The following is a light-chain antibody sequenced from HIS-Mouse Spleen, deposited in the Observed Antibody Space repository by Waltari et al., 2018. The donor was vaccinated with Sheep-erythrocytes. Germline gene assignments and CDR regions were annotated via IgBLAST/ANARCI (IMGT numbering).Light chain of an antibody. CDR1: QSVLSY. V-gene: IGKV3-11*01. CDR2: DAS. J-gene: IGKJ5*01. CDR3: QQRSNWPPIT. Sequence: EIVLTQSPATLSLSPGDIATLSCRASQSVLSYLAWYQQKPGQAPRLLIYDASNRATGIPARFSGSGSGTDFTLTISSLGPEDFAVYYCQQRSNWPPITFGQGTRLEIK.